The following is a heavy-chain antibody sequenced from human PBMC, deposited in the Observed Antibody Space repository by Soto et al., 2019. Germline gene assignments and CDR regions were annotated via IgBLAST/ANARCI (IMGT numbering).Heavy chain of an antibody. Sequence: QAQLVQSGAEMKKPGASVKVSCKATGYTFSAYTMNCVRQAPGQRLEWMGWNNAGSGNTKYSQNFQGRVSITRDTSASTVYMELTGLTSEDTAVYYCARDTETLGPRANDALDIWGQGTMVTVSS. CDR2: NNAGSGNT. CDR3: ARDTETLGPRANDALDI. CDR1: GYTFSAYT. V-gene: IGHV1-3*01. D-gene: IGHD3-3*02. J-gene: IGHJ3*02.